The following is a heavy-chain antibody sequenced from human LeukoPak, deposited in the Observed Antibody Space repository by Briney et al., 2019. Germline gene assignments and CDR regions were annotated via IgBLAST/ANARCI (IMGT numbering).Heavy chain of an antibody. D-gene: IGHD3-3*01. CDR3: ARGDHYDFWSDYYTQTGFFFDR. CDR2: INHSGST. V-gene: IGHV4-34*01. CDR1: GGSFSGYY. Sequence: SETLSLTCAVYGGSFSGYYWSWIRQPPGKGLELIGEINHSGSTNYNPSLKSRVTISVDTSKNQFSLKMTSVTAADTAVYFCARGDHYDFWSDYYTQTGFFFDRWGQGTLVTVSS. J-gene: IGHJ4*02.